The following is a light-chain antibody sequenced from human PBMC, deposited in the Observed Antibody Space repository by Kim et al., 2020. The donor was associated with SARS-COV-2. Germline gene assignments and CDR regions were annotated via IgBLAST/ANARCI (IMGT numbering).Light chain of an antibody. CDR2: QDS. CDR3: QAWDSSTGVV. CDR1: KLGDKY. J-gene: IGLJ2*01. V-gene: IGLV3-1*01. Sequence: VSPGQTASITCSGDKLGDKYACWYQQKPGQSPVLVIYQDSQRPSGIPERFSGSNSGNTATLTISGTQAMDEADYYCQAWDSSTGVVFGGGTQLTVL.